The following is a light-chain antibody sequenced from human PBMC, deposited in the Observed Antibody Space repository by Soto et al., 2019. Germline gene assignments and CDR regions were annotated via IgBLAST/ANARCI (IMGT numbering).Light chain of an antibody. CDR3: QQYNNWPPLT. Sequence: EIVMTQSPATLSVSPGERATLSCRASQSVSSTLAWYQQKPCQAPRLLIYGASARATGIPARFSGSGSGTEFTLTLSSLQSEDFAVYYCQQYNNWPPLTFGGGTKVEIK. J-gene: IGKJ4*01. CDR2: GAS. V-gene: IGKV3-15*01. CDR1: QSVSST.